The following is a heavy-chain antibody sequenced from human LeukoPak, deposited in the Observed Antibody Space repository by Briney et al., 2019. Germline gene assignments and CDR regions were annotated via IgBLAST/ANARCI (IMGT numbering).Heavy chain of an antibody. CDR2: ISAYNGNT. Sequence: ASVKVSCKASGYTFTSYGISWVRQAPGQGLEWMGWISAYNGNTNYAQKLQGRVTMTTDTSTSTAYMELRSLRSDDTAVYYCARDNSVEDTAWWFDPWGQGTLVTVSS. V-gene: IGHV1-18*01. J-gene: IGHJ5*02. D-gene: IGHD4-23*01. CDR3: ARDNSVEDTAWWFDP. CDR1: GYTFTSYG.